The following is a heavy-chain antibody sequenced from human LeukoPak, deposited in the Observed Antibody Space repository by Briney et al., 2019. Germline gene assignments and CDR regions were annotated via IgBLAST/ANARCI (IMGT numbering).Heavy chain of an antibody. Sequence: GGSLRLSCAASGFTFSDYYMSWIRQAPGKGLEWVSYISSSSSYINYADSVKGRFTISRDNAKNSLYLQMNSLRAEDTAVYYCARDRLGATYFDYWGQGTLVTVSS. J-gene: IGHJ4*02. CDR3: ARDRLGATYFDY. CDR1: GFTFSDYY. V-gene: IGHV3-11*06. D-gene: IGHD1-26*01. CDR2: ISSSSSYI.